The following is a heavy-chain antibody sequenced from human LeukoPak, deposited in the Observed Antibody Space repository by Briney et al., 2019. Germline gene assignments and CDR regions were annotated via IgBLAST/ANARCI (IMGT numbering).Heavy chain of an antibody. D-gene: IGHD6-19*01. CDR2: IYYSGST. Sequence: SETLSLTCTVSAGSISSYHWSCIRQPPGKGLEWIGYIYYSGSTNYNPSLKSRVTISVDTSKNQFSLKLSSVTAADTAVYYCARGGWYPESFQHWGQGALVTVSS. V-gene: IGHV4-59*01. J-gene: IGHJ1*01. CDR1: AGSISSYH. CDR3: ARGGWYPESFQH.